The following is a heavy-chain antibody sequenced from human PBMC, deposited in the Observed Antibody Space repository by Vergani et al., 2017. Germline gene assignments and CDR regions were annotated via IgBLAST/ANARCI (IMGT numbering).Heavy chain of an antibody. J-gene: IGHJ4*01. CDR1: GFALNRHA. V-gene: IGHV3-30-3*01. D-gene: IGHD2-2*02. CDR2: ISFDGTNE. CDR3: VRDRGLXAGGRCYTEAWDY. Sequence: QVQLVESGGGVVQPGTSLRLSCVVSGFALNRHAMYWVRQAPGKGLEWVVGISFDGTNEYYPDLVKGRFTISRDIAKNTLYLQVRSLRLEDTGVYHCVRDRGLXAGGRCYTEAWDYWGHGTPVTVSS.